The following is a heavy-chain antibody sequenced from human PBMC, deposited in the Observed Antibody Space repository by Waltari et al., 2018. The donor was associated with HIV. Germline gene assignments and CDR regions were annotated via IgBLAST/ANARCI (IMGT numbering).Heavy chain of an antibody. CDR2: IWFDGSNK. J-gene: IGHJ4*02. D-gene: IGHD3-10*01. V-gene: IGHV3-33*01. Sequence: QVQLVESGGGVVQPGRSLRLSCAASGFNFRNYGMHWVRQAPGKGLEWVAVIWFDGSNKYYANSVKGRFTISRDNSKNTLYLQMNSLRAEDTAVYYCARDTDFGDRYFASWGQGTLVTVSS. CDR1: GFNFRNYG. CDR3: ARDTDFGDRYFAS.